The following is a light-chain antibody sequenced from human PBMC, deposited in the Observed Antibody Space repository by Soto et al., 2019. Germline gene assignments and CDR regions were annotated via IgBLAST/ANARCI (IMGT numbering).Light chain of an antibody. V-gene: IGKV3-20*01. CDR2: GAS. CDR1: QTVSSNN. J-gene: IGKJ3*01. Sequence: DIVLTQSPGTLSLSPEERATLSCRASQTVSSNNLAWYQQKRGQAPRLLIYGASSRAAAIPDRFRGSGSGTGFTLIISSLAPEDFAVYYCQQYGSSPFTFGPGTAVDIK. CDR3: QQYGSSPFT.